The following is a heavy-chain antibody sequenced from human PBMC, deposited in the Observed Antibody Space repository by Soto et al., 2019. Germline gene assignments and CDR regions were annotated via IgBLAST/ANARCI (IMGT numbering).Heavy chain of an antibody. Sequence: SETLSLTCTVSGGSISSGDDYWGWIRQPPGKGLEWLGYIYYSGSTNYNPSLKSRVTISVDTSKNQFSLKLSSVTAADTAVYYCARVTTVMGRFDHWGQGTLVTVSS. V-gene: IGHV4-61*08. CDR1: GGSISSGDDY. J-gene: IGHJ4*02. D-gene: IGHD4-17*01. CDR3: ARVTTVMGRFDH. CDR2: IYYSGST.